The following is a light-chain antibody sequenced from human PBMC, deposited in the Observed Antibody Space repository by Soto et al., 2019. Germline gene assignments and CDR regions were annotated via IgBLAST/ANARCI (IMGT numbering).Light chain of an antibody. J-gene: IGKJ1*01. CDR2: YTS. V-gene: IGKV3-11*01. Sequence: EIVLTQSPATLSLSPGERATLSCRASQSVSSYLAWYQQKPGQAPRLLIYYTSNRATGIPARFSGSGSGTDFTLTINSLAPEDFAIYYCHQRQSWPRTFGQGTKVEIK. CDR1: QSVSSY. CDR3: HQRQSWPRT.